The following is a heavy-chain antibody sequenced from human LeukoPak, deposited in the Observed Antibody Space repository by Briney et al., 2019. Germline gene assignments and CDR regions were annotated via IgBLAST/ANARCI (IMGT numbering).Heavy chain of an antibody. CDR1: GYSLSELS. CDR2: FDPEDGKA. CDR3: AADPPVTLRSAFEV. D-gene: IGHD4-17*01. Sequence: ASVKVSCKVSGYSLSELSMHWVRQAPGKGLEWMGGFDPEDGKAIFAQKFQGRVTITEDTSTDTAYMEVRGLRSEDTALYYCAADPPVTLRSAFEVWGQGTMVIVSS. J-gene: IGHJ3*01. V-gene: IGHV1-24*01.